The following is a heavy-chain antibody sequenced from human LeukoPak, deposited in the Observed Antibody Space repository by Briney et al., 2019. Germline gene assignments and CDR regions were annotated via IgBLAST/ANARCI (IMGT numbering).Heavy chain of an antibody. V-gene: IGHV3-30-3*01. CDR3: ARDSYYDFWSGYSGRGDY. D-gene: IGHD3-3*01. CDR2: ISYDGSNK. Sequence: PGGSLRLSCAASGFTFSSYAMHWVRQAPGKGLEWVAVISYDGSNKYYADSVKGRFTISRDNAKNSLYLQMNSLRAEDTAVYYCARDSYYDFWSGYSGRGDYWGQGTLVTVSS. CDR1: GFTFSSYA. J-gene: IGHJ4*02.